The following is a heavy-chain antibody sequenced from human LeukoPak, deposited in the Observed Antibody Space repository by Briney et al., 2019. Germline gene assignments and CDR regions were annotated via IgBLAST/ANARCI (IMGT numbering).Heavy chain of an antibody. J-gene: IGHJ2*01. D-gene: IGHD3-22*01. CDR3: ARGSYDSSGYYWDWYFDL. CDR2: INPSGGST. CDR1: GYTFTSYY. V-gene: IGHV1-46*01. Sequence: ASVKVSCKASGYTFTSYYMHWVRQAPGQGLEWMGIINPSGGSTGYAQKFQGRVTMTRDTSTSTVYMELSSLRSEDTAVYYCARGSYDSSGYYWDWYFDLWGRGTLVTVSS.